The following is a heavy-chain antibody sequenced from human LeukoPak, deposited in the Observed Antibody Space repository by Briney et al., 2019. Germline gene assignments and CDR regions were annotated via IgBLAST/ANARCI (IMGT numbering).Heavy chain of an antibody. D-gene: IGHD2-2*01. CDR1: GFTFSSYW. J-gene: IGHJ4*02. CDR3: ARDMAGYCSSTSCYLDY. CDR2: IKQDGSEK. Sequence: GGSLRLSCAASGFTFSSYWMSWVRQAPGKGLEWVANIKQDGSEKYYVDSVKGRFTISRDNAKNSLYLQMNSLRAEDTAVYYCARDMAGYCSSTSCYLDYWGQGTLVTVSS. V-gene: IGHV3-7*01.